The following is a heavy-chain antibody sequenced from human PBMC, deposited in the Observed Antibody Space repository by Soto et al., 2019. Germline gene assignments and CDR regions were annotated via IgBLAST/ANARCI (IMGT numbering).Heavy chain of an antibody. J-gene: IGHJ3*01. Sequence: GGSLRLSCEGSGFNFRNFNMIWVRQAPGKGLEWVSSVSGSSSYIHYADSVKGRFTVSRDNANNLVFLQMNGLRPEDTAMYYCARDLRGHYGPWGQGTMVTVSS. CDR2: VSGSSSYI. CDR1: GFNFRNFN. V-gene: IGHV3-21*06. CDR3: ARDLRGHYGP. D-gene: IGHD4-17*01.